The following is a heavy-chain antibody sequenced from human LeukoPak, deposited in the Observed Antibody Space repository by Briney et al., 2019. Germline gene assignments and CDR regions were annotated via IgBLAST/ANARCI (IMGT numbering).Heavy chain of an antibody. CDR1: GFTFSSYA. J-gene: IGHJ6*03. V-gene: IGHV3-64*01. CDR2: IRSNGGST. Sequence: PGGSLRLSCAASGFTFSSYAMHWVRQAPGKGLEYVSAIRSNGGSTYYANSVKGRFTISRDNSKNTLYLQMGSLRAEDMAVYYCARARSFLSYMDVWGKGTTVTIS. D-gene: IGHD3-10*01. CDR3: ARARSFLSYMDV.